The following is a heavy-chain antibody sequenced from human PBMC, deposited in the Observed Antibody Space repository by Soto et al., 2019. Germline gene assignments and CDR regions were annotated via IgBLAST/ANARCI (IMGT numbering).Heavy chain of an antibody. CDR2: ISSSSSYI. CDR3: ARSAPRGFHIDV. D-gene: IGHD3-10*01. CDR1: GFTFSSYS. V-gene: IGHV3-21*01. Sequence: PGGSLRLSCAASGFTFSSYSMNWVRQAPGKGLEWVSSISSSSSYIYYADSVKGRFTISRDNAKNSLYLQMNSLRAEDTAVYYCARSAPRGFHIDVWGKGTTVTVSS. J-gene: IGHJ6*03.